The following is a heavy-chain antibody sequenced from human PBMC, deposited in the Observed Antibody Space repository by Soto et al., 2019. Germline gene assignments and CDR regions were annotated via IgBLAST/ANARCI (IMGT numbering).Heavy chain of an antibody. CDR1: GYTFTSYG. D-gene: IGHD2-2*01. CDR3: AIPMGGYCSSTSCFFGWFDP. J-gene: IGHJ5*02. CDR2: ISAYNGNT. V-gene: IGHV1-18*01. Sequence: QVQLVQSGAEVKKPGASVKVSCKASGYTFTSYGISWVRQAPGQGLEWMGWISAYNGNTNYAQKLQGRVTMTTDTSTSTAYMELRSLRSDDTAVDYCAIPMGGYCSSTSCFFGWFDPWGQGTLVTVSS.